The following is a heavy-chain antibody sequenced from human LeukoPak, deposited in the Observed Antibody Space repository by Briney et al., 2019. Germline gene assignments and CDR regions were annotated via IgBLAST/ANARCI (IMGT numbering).Heavy chain of an antibody. CDR2: IYHSGST. V-gene: IGHV4-38-2*02. D-gene: IGHD5-18*01. CDR3: SRGGYSYAADY. J-gene: IGHJ4*02. CDR1: GYSISSGYY. Sequence: PSETLSLTCTVSGYSISSGYYWGWIRQPPGKGREWIGSIYHSGSTYYNPSLKSRVTISVDTSKNQFSLKLSSVTAADTAVYNGSRGGYSYAADYWGQGTLVTVSS.